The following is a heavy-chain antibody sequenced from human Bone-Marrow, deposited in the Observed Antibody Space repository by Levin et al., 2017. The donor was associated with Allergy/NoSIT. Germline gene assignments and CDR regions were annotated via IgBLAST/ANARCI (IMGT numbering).Heavy chain of an antibody. CDR3: ARGFSYGSDYFDY. Sequence: GGSLRLSCAASGFTFSGYWMGWVRQAPGKGLEWVANIKQDGSEKYYVDSVKGRFTISRDNAKNSLYLQMNSLRAEDTAVYYCARGFSYGSDYFDYWGQGPLVTVSS. CDR1: GFTFSGYW. CDR2: IKQDGSEK. D-gene: IGHD5-18*01. J-gene: IGHJ4*02. V-gene: IGHV3-7*04.